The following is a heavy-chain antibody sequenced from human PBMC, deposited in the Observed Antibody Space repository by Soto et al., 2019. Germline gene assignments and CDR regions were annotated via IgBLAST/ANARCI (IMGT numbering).Heavy chain of an antibody. D-gene: IGHD2-15*01. CDR2: VNPSGGST. CDR3: ARDENCSDGICYSEYFQR. V-gene: IGHV1-46*01. Sequence: RASVKVSCKASGYIFTAYSMHWVRQAPGQGLEWMGVVNPSGGSTNYAQKFQGRITMTRDTSTSTVYMDLSSLTSEDTAVYYCARDENCSDGICYSEYFQRWGQGTLVTVSS. CDR1: GYIFTAYS. J-gene: IGHJ1*01.